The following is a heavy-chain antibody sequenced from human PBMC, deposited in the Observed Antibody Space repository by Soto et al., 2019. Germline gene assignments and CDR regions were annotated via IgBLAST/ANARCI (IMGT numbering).Heavy chain of an antibody. D-gene: IGHD3-10*01. CDR1: GFTFSSYA. CDR3: AKDVPNWMVRGVQTTEQH. Sequence: GESLKISCAASGFTFSSYAMSWVRQAPGKGLEWVSAISGSGGSTYYADSVKGRFTISRDNSKNTLYLQMNSLRAEDTAVYYCAKDVPNWMVRGVQTTEQHWGQGTLVTVSS. CDR2: ISGSGGST. J-gene: IGHJ1*01. V-gene: IGHV3-23*01.